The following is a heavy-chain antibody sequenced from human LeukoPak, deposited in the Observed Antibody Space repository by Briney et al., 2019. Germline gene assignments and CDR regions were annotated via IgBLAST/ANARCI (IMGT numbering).Heavy chain of an antibody. CDR1: GYTFTSYD. CDR2: MNPNSGNT. J-gene: IGHJ4*02. CDR3: ARDLYSYGYGDDY. Sequence: ASVKVSCKASGYTFTSYDINWVRQATGQGLEWMGWMNPNSGNTGYAQKFQGRVTITRNTSISTAYMELSSLRSEDTAVYYCARDLYSYGYGDDYWGQGTLVTVSS. V-gene: IGHV1-8*03. D-gene: IGHD5-18*01.